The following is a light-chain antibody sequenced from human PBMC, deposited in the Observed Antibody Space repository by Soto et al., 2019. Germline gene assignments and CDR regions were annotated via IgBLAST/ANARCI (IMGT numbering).Light chain of an antibody. CDR1: SSYVGSDNL. Sequence: QSALTQPASVSGSPGQSITISCTGTSSYVGSDNLVSWFQQHPGKAPKLMIYGVNKRPSGVSNRFSGSKSGNTASLTISGLQPEDEADYYCSSARSYIHVVFGGGTKVTVL. CDR3: SSARSYIHVV. V-gene: IGLV2-23*02. J-gene: IGLJ2*01. CDR2: GVN.